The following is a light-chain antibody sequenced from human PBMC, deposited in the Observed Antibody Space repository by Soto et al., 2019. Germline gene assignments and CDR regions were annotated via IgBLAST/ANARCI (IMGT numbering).Light chain of an antibody. CDR2: EVT. J-gene: IGLJ3*02. CDR3: TSYVGNDIWV. V-gene: IGLV2-8*01. CDR1: SXXVGAYKY. Sequence: QSALTQPPSASGSPGQSVTISCTGTSXXVGAYKYVSWYQQYPGKAPKLMIYEVTKRPSGVPDRFSGSKSGNTASLTVSGLQXXDEAXXYCTSYVGNDIWVFGGGTKVTVL.